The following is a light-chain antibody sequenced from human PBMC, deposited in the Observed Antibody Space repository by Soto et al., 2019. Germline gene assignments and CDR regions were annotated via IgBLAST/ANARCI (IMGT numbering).Light chain of an antibody. Sequence: DIQMTQSPSTLSASVRDRVTITCRASQSIRSRLAWYQQKPGKAPKFLIYDASSLESGVPPRFGGSGSGTEFTLTISSLQPDDFATYYCQQYNFYPLTFGGGTKVDIK. V-gene: IGKV1-5*01. CDR3: QQYNFYPLT. J-gene: IGKJ4*01. CDR2: DAS. CDR1: QSIRSR.